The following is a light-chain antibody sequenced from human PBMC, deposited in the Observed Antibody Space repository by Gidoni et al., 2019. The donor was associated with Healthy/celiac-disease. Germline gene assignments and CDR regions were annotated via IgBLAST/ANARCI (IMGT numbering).Light chain of an antibody. J-gene: IGKJ2*01. CDR1: QSISIC. Sequence: DIQMTQSPSTLSASVGDRVTITCRASQSISICLAWYQQKPGKDPKLLIYKASSLESGVPSMFSGSGSGTEFTLTISSLQPDDFATYYCQQYDTYPNTFGQGTKLEIK. CDR3: QQYDTYPNT. CDR2: KAS. V-gene: IGKV1-5*03.